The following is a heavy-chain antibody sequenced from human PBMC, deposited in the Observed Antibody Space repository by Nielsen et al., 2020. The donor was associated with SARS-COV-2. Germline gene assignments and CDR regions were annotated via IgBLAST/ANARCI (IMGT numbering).Heavy chain of an antibody. CDR1: GFTFSSLW. J-gene: IGHJ4*02. Sequence: GESLKISCAASGFTFSSLWMSWVRQVPGKGLEWVADIKPDGSEKVYVDSVKGRFTISRDNAKNSLYLQMNSLRAEDTALYYCAKLVGATHYWGQGTLVTVSS. V-gene: IGHV3-7*03. CDR3: AKLVGATHY. D-gene: IGHD1-26*01. CDR2: IKPDGSEK.